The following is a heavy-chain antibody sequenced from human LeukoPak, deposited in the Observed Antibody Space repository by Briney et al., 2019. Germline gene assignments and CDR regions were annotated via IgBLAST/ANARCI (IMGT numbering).Heavy chain of an antibody. J-gene: IGHJ5*02. CDR1: GGTISSYY. Sequence: SETLSLTCTVSGGTISSYYWSWIRQPPGKGLEWIGYIYYSGSTNYNPSLKSRVTISVDTSKNQFSLKLSSVTAADTAVYYCGRTRVYCSSTSCYPSHFDPWGQGTLVTVSS. CDR2: IYYSGST. V-gene: IGHV4-59*01. D-gene: IGHD2-2*01. CDR3: GRTRVYCSSTSCYPSHFDP.